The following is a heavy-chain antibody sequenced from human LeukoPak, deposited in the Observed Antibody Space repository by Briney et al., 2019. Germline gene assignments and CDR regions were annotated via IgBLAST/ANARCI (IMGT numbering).Heavy chain of an antibody. CDR2: ISASGGYT. D-gene: IGHD2-15*01. J-gene: IGHJ4*02. CDR3: AKRSCSGGSCNFDY. CDR1: GVTFSSYA. V-gene: IGHV3-23*01. Sequence: GGSLRLSCAASGVTFSSYAMSWVRQAPGKGREWVSAISASGGYTNYADSVKGQFTISRDNSKNTLYLQMHSLRAEDTAVYYCAKRSCSGGSCNFDYWGQGTLVTVSS.